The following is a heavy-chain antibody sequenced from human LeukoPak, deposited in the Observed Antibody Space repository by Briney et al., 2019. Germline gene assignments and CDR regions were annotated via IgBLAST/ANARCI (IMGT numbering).Heavy chain of an antibody. Sequence: SGTLSLTCTVSGGSVSSGSYYWSWIRQPPGKGLEYIGSMYYSGSTDYNPSLKSRVTISVDTSNNHFSLRLSSVTAADAAVYYCARRRGMFSYYFDYWGQGTLVTVSS. CDR2: MYYSGST. D-gene: IGHD3-10*02. J-gene: IGHJ4*02. CDR1: GGSVSSGSYY. V-gene: IGHV4-39*01. CDR3: ARRRGMFSYYFDY.